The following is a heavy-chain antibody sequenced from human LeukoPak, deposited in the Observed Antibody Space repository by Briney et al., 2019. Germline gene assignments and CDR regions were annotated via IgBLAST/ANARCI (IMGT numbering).Heavy chain of an antibody. CDR1: GFTFSRYG. Sequence: GGTLRLSCAASGFTFSRYGMSWVRQAPGKGLVWVSAISGSGGSTYYADSVKGRFTISRDNSKNTLYLQMNSLRAEDTAVYYCAKLRLYYYGSGSYYNDYWGQGTLVTVSS. J-gene: IGHJ4*02. CDR3: AKLRLYYYGSGSYYNDY. D-gene: IGHD3-10*01. V-gene: IGHV3-23*01. CDR2: ISGSGGST.